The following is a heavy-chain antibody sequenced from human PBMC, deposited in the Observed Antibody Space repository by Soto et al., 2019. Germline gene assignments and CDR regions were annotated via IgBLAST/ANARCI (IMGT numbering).Heavy chain of an antibody. CDR1: GFTFSNYA. J-gene: IGHJ4*02. V-gene: IGHV3-23*01. CDR2: ISASVGST. Sequence: PGGSLRLSCAASGFTFSNYAMSWVRQAPGKGLEWVSAISASVGSTYYTDSVKGRFTISRDNSKNTLYLQMNSLRAEDTAVYYRAKGGQSYDYWGQGTLVTVSS. CDR3: AKGGQSYDY. D-gene: IGHD3-10*01.